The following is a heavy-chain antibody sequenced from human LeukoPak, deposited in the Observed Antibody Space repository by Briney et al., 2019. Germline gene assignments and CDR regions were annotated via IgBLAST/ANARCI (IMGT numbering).Heavy chain of an antibody. J-gene: IGHJ5*02. CDR3: AREAAQGGWFDP. D-gene: IGHD3-16*01. CDR1: GYTFTDYY. V-gene: IGHV1-2*02. CDR2: INPNSGGT. Sequence: ASVKVSCKASGYTFTDYYMHWVRQAPGEGLEWMGWINPNSGGTNYAQKFQGRVTMTRDTSISTAYMELSRLRSDDTAVYYCAREAAQGGWFDPWGQGTLVTVSS.